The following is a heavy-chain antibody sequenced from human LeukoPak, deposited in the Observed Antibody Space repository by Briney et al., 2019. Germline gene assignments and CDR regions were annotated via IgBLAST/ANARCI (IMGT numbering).Heavy chain of an antibody. V-gene: IGHV4-59*08. D-gene: IGHD1-26*01. CDR2: IYYSGST. CDR3: ARHRSSGTYPPDY. J-gene: IGHJ4*02. CDR1: GGSISDYY. Sequence: PSETLSLTCTVSGGSISDYYWSWIRQPPGKGLEWIGYIYYSGSTNYNPSLKSRISISVDTSKSQFSLKLSSVTAADTAVYYCARHRSSGTYPPDYWGQGTLVTVSS.